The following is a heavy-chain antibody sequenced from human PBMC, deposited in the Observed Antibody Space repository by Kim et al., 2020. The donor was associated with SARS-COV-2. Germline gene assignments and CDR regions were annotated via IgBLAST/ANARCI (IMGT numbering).Heavy chain of an antibody. V-gene: IGHV3-9*01. J-gene: IGHJ4*02. CDR3: AKDTFPVFGVVSTEFNS. Sequence: GGSLRLSCAASGFIFGDYAMHWVRQAPGKGLEWVSGISCNSGSIGYADSVKGRFTISRDNSKNSLYLQMNSLRAEDTALYYCAKDTFPVFGVVSTEFNSWGQGALVTVSS. CDR2: ISCNSGSI. D-gene: IGHD3-3*01. CDR1: GFIFGDYA.